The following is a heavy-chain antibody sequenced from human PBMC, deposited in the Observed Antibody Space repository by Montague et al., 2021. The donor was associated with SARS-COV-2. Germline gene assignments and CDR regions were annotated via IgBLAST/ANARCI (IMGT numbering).Heavy chain of an antibody. V-gene: IGHV4-34*01. CDR1: GTSFSGYY. CDR2: INHGGST. CDR3: ARLRDGVVPSPILGVGPYYSYYYMDV. J-gene: IGHJ6*03. D-gene: IGHD3-10*01. Sequence: SETLSLTCAVHGTSFSGYYWNRIRQPPGKGLEWIGEINHGGSTKYSPSLKSRLTTSADTSKNQFSLKLTSVAAADTAVYYCARLRDGVVPSPILGVGPYYSYYYMDVWERGTTVTVSS.